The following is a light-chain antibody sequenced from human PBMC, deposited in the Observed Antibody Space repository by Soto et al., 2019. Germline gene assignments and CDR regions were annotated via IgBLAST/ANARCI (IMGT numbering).Light chain of an antibody. Sequence: QAVVTQPPSASGTPGQRVTISCSGSNSNIGSNTVNWYQQFPGTAPRFLIYSDNQRPSGVPDRFSASKSGTSASLAISGLQSEDEADYYCAVWDDSLRGRVFGGGTKLTVL. CDR1: NSNIGSNT. CDR2: SDN. V-gene: IGLV1-44*01. J-gene: IGLJ2*01. CDR3: AVWDDSLRGRV.